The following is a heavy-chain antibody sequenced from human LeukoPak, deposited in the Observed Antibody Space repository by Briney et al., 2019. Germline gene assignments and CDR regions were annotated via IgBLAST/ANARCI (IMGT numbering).Heavy chain of an antibody. Sequence: GGSLRLSCAASGFTFSSYAMHWVRQAPGKGLEWVAVISYDGSHKYYADSVKGRFTISRDNSKNMLYLQMSSLRAEDTAVYYCARDPSSWYFDYWGQGTRVTVSS. CDR1: GFTFSSYA. D-gene: IGHD6-13*01. V-gene: IGHV3-30-3*01. J-gene: IGHJ4*02. CDR3: ARDPSSWYFDY. CDR2: ISYDGSHK.